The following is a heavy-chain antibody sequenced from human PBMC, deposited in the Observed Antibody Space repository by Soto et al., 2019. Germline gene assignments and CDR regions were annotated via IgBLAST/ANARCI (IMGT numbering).Heavy chain of an antibody. CDR1: GGTFSSYA. CDR2: IIPIFGPA. CDR3: ARVGLYCSGGSCYSFYS. V-gene: IGHV1-69*01. J-gene: IGHJ4*01. D-gene: IGHD2-15*01. Sequence: VQLVQSGAEVKKPGSSVKVSCKASGGTFSSYAISWVRQAPGQGLEWMGGIIPIFGPAHYAQKFQGRVTITAYEATSTGYMDLSSLRSEGTAVSYCARVGLYCSGGSCYSFYSWGHGTLVTVSS.